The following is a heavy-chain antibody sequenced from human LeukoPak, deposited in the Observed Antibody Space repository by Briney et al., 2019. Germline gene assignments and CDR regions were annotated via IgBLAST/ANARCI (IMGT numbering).Heavy chain of an antibody. CDR3: AKDLGGHVLRFLEWSSTRYYYGMDV. CDR1: GFTFSSYA. J-gene: IGHJ6*02. CDR2: ISGSGGST. D-gene: IGHD3-3*01. Sequence: GGSLRLSCAASGFTFSSYAMSWVRQAPGKGLEWVSAISGSGGSTYYADSVKGRFTISRDNSKNTLYLQMNSLRAEDTAVYYCAKDLGGHVLRFLEWSSTRYYYGMDVWGQGTTVTVSS. V-gene: IGHV3-23*01.